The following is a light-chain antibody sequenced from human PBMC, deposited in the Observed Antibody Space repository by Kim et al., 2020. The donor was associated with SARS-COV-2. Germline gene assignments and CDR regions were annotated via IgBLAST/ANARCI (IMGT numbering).Light chain of an antibody. CDR1: SGDVGSYTL. CDR3: CSYAGSSTYV. Sequence: GQSITISCTGTSGDVGSYTLVSWYQQHPGNAPKLMIYEGSKWPSGVSNRFSGSKSGNTASLTISGLQAEDEADYYCCSYAGSSTYVFGTGTKVTVL. J-gene: IGLJ1*01. CDR2: EGS. V-gene: IGLV2-23*01.